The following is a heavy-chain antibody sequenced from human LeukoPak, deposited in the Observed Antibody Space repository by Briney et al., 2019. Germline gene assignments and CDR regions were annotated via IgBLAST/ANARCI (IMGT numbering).Heavy chain of an antibody. CDR1: GFTFSSYA. J-gene: IGHJ5*02. D-gene: IGHD4-17*01. CDR2: ISGSGGST. Sequence: GGSLRLSCAASGFTFSSYAMSWVRQAPGKGLEWVSAISGSGGSTYYADSVKGRFTISRDNSKNTLYLQMHSLRAEDTAVYYRATPPQGDYDNWFEPWGQGPLVPVSS. CDR3: ATPPQGDYDNWFEP. V-gene: IGHV3-23*01.